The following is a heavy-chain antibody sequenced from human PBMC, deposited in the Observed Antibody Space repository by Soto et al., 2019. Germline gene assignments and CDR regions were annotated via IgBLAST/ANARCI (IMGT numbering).Heavy chain of an antibody. CDR2: IYWDDDK. CDR3: ARAVVIIPGNYYYYMDV. Sequence: QITLKESGPTLVKPTQTLTLTCTFSGFSLSTSGVGVGWIRQPPGKALEWLALIYWDDDKRYSPSLKSRLTITKDTSKNQAVLTMTNMDPVDTATYYCARAVVIIPGNYYYYMDVWGKGTTVTVSS. D-gene: IGHD3-3*01. V-gene: IGHV2-5*02. CDR1: GFSLSTSGVG. J-gene: IGHJ6*03.